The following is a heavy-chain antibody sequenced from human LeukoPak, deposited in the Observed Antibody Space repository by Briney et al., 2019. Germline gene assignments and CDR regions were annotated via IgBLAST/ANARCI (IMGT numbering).Heavy chain of an antibody. V-gene: IGHV3-53*01. J-gene: IGHJ3*02. CDR3: ARDAPERRNAFDI. D-gene: IGHD1-1*01. CDR2: IYGGGST. CDR1: GFTVSSNY. Sequence: PGGSLRLSCAASGFTVSSNYMSWVRQAPGKGLEWVSVIYGGGSTYYADSVKGRFTISRDNSKNTLYLQMNSLRAEDTAVYYCARDAPERRNAFDIWGQGTMVTVSS.